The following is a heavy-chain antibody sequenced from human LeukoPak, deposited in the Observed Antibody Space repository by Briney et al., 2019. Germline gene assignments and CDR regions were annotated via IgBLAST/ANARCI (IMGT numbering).Heavy chain of an antibody. D-gene: IGHD7-27*01. CDR1: GGSISSYY. J-gene: IGHJ3*02. CDR3: ATSAPGDADAFDI. CDR2: IHYSGST. V-gene: IGHV4-59*01. Sequence: SETLSLTCTVSGGSISSYYWSWIRQPPGKGLEWIGYIHYSGSTNYNPSLKSRVTISVDTSKNQFSLKLSSVTAADTAVYYCATSAPGDADAFDIWGQGTMVTVSS.